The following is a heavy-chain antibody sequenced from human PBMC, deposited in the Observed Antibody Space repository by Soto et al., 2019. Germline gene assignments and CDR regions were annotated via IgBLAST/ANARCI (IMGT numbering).Heavy chain of an antibody. D-gene: IGHD1-7*01. CDR2: IYSGGST. J-gene: IGHJ4*02. CDR3: ARMGVGTNNFDY. CDR1: GFTVSSNY. V-gene: IGHV3-53*01. Sequence: GGSLRLSCAASGFTVSSNYMSWVRQAPGKGLEWVSVIYSGGSTYYADSVKGRFTISRDNSKNTLYLQMNSLRAEDTAVYYCARMGVGTNNFDYWGQGTLVTVSS.